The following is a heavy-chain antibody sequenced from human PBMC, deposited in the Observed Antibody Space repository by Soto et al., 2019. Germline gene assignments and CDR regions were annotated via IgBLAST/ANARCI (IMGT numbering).Heavy chain of an antibody. V-gene: IGHV4-34*01. D-gene: IGHD2-2*01. J-gene: IGHJ5*02. CDR1: GGSFSGYY. Sequence: SETLSLTCAVYGGSFSGYYWSWIRQPPGKGLEWIGEINHSGSTNYNPSLKSRVTISVDTSKNQFSLKLSSVTAADTAVYYCARGSCSSTSCYLFFGDWFDPWGQGTLVTVSS. CDR2: INHSGST. CDR3: ARGSCSSTSCYLFFGDWFDP.